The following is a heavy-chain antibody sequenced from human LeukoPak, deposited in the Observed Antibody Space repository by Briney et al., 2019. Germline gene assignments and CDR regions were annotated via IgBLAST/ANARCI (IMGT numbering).Heavy chain of an antibody. D-gene: IGHD2-2*01. CDR3: ARGIVVAEALDV. J-gene: IGHJ6*04. CDR1: GRSISSYY. Sequence: MSSEALSLTCTVSGRSISSYYWSWIRQPPGKGLEWIGYIDYSGSTNYNPSLKSRVTISVDTSKNQFSLKLSSVTAADTAVYYCARGIVVAEALDVWGKGTTVTVSS. CDR2: IDYSGST. V-gene: IGHV4-59*01.